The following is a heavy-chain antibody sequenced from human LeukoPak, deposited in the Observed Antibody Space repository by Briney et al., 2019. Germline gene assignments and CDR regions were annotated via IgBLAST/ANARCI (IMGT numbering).Heavy chain of an antibody. CDR2: VYYSGST. D-gene: IGHD5-24*01. V-gene: IGHV4-59*01. CDR3: ARGRPSADYYYYGMDV. J-gene: IGHJ6*02. Sequence: SETLSLTCTVSGGSISSYYWSWIRQPPGKGLEWLGYVYYSGSTNYNPSLKSRVTISVDTSKNQFSLKLSSVTAADTAVYYCARGRPSADYYYYGMDVWGQGTTVTVSS. CDR1: GGSISSYY.